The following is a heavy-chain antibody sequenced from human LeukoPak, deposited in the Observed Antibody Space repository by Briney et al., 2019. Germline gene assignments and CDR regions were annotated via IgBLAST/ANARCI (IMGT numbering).Heavy chain of an antibody. V-gene: IGHV3-23*01. CDR2: FSGSCST. CDR3: AKGASSSSWFRGDY. Sequence: PGGSLRLSCAPSGFTFSNYAITWVRQAPGKGLDGVSTFSGSCSTYYADSVRGRFTISRDNSKITFYLQVDGLRAEDTAVFYCAKGASSSSWFRGDYWGQGTLVTVSS. CDR1: GFTFSNYA. J-gene: IGHJ4*02. D-gene: IGHD6-13*01.